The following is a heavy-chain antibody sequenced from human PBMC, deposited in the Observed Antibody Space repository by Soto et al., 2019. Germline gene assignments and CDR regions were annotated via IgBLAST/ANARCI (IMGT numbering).Heavy chain of an antibody. V-gene: IGHV3-74*01. CDR1: GFTFSSYW. Sequence: EVQLVESGGGLVQPGGSLRLSCAASGFTFSSYWLHWVRQAPGKGLEWVSRINTDGTSTSYADSLKGRFTISRDNAKNTLYLQMNSLRAEDTAAYYCTRAGSYRSDYWGQGTLVTVSS. CDR2: INTDGTST. D-gene: IGHD3-10*01. CDR3: TRAGSYRSDY. J-gene: IGHJ4*02.